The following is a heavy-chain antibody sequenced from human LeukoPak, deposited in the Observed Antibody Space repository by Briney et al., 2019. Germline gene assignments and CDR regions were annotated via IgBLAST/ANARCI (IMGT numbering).Heavy chain of an antibody. D-gene: IGHD6-13*01. Sequence: GASVKVSCKAAGYTFRKHGLTWLRQAPGQRLEWRGWISAYNGNTNYAQKFQGRVTMTRDTYISTAYMELSRLRSDDTAVYYCARASISAAGPGLIDYWGQGTLVTVSS. CDR1: GYTFRKHG. CDR2: ISAYNGNT. CDR3: ARASISAAGPGLIDY. V-gene: IGHV1-18*01. J-gene: IGHJ4*02.